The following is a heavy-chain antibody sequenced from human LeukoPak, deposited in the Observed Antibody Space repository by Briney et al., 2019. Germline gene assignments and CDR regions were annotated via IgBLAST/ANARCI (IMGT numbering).Heavy chain of an antibody. D-gene: IGHD6-19*01. V-gene: IGHV4-39*01. J-gene: IGHJ4*02. CDR1: GGSISSSSYY. CDR2: IYYSGST. CDR3: ARLYYSGWNYFDY. Sequence: SETLSHTCTVSGGSISSSSYYWGWIRQPPGKGLEWIGSIYYSGSTYYNPSLKSRVTISVDTSKNQFSLKLSSVTAADTAVYYCARLYYSGWNYFDYWGQGTLVTVSS.